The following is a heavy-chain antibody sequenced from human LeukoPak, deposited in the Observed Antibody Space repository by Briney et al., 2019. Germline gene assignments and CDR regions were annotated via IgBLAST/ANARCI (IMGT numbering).Heavy chain of an antibody. CDR2: IYYSGST. CDR1: GGSISSYY. V-gene: IGHV4-59*01. Sequence: PSETLSLTCTVSGGSISSYYWSWIRQPPGKGLEWIGYIYYSGSTNYNPSLKSRVTISVDTSKNQFSLKLSSVTAADTAVYYCARVRPSMVRGVIYAFDIWGQGTMVTVSS. CDR3: ARVRPSMVRGVIYAFDI. D-gene: IGHD3-10*01. J-gene: IGHJ3*02.